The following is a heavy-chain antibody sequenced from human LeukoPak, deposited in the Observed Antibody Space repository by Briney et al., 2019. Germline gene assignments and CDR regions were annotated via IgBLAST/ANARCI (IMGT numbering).Heavy chain of an antibody. CDR3: ARAGSSWYFYYYYYLDV. CDR1: GYTFTGYY. D-gene: IGHD6-13*01. Sequence: ASVKVSCKASGYTFTGYYMHWVRQAPVQGLEWMGWINPNSGGTNYAQKFQGRVTMTRDTSISTAYMELSRLRSDDTAVYYCARAGSSWYFYYYYYLDVWGKGTTVTISS. V-gene: IGHV1-2*02. J-gene: IGHJ6*03. CDR2: INPNSGGT.